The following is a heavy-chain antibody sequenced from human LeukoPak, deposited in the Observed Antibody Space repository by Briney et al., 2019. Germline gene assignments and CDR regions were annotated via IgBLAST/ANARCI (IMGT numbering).Heavy chain of an antibody. V-gene: IGHV3-23*01. CDR1: GFTFSNYA. J-gene: IGHJ4*02. CDR2: ILGRGGST. Sequence: GASLRLSCAASGFTFSNYALSWVRQAPGKGLEWVSAILGRGGSTYYADSVKGRFTVSRDNSKSTLYLQMNSLRAEDTALYYCAKWGDYDVLTGYYVPDYWGQGTLVTVSS. CDR3: AKWGDYDVLTGYYVPDY. D-gene: IGHD3-9*01.